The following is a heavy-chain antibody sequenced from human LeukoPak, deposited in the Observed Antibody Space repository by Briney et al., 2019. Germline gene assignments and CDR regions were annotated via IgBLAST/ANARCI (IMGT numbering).Heavy chain of an antibody. CDR1: GYTFTGYY. Sequence: ASVKVSCKASGYTFTGYYMHWVRQAPGQGLEWMGRINPNSGGINYAQKFQGRVTMTRDTSISTAYMELSRLRSDDTAVYYCAAPVTTLRCYGMDVRGQGTTVTVSS. CDR2: INPNSGGI. V-gene: IGHV1-2*06. CDR3: AAPVTTLRCYGMDV. J-gene: IGHJ6*02. D-gene: IGHD4-11*01.